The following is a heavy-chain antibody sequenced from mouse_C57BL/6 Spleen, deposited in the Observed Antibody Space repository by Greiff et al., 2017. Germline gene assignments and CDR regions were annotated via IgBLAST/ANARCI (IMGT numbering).Heavy chain of an antibody. CDR2: ISSGSSTI. CDR3: ARAHYGSSYEAMDY. Sequence: EVKLVESGGGLVKPGGSLKLSCAASGFTFSDYGMHWVRQAPEKGLEWVAYISSGSSTIYYADTVKGRFTISRDNAKNTLFLQMTSLRSEDTAMYYCARAHYGSSYEAMDYWGQGTSVTVSS. J-gene: IGHJ4*01. D-gene: IGHD1-1*01. CDR1: GFTFSDYG. V-gene: IGHV5-17*01.